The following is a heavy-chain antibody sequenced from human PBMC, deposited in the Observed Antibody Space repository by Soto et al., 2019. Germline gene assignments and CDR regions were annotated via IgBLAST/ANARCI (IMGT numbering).Heavy chain of an antibody. Sequence: SETLSLTCTVSGGSISSGGYYWSWIRQHPGKGLEWIGYIYYSGSTYYNPSLKSRVTISVDTSKNQFSLKLSSVTAADTAVYYCARSLRLYSYGYSDYWGQGTLVTVSS. J-gene: IGHJ4*02. CDR2: IYYSGST. CDR1: GGSISSGGYY. V-gene: IGHV4-31*03. D-gene: IGHD5-18*01. CDR3: ARSLRLYSYGYSDY.